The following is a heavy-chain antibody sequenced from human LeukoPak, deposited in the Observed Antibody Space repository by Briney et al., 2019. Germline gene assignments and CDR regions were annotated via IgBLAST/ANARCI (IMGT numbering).Heavy chain of an antibody. D-gene: IGHD3-22*01. CDR1: GYTFTGYY. CDR3: VGYYDSSGYQWSGDGGDY. CDR2: INPNSGGT. J-gene: IGHJ4*02. Sequence: ASVKVSCKASGYTFTGYYMHWVRQAPGQGLEWMGRINPNSGGTNYAQKFQGRVTMTRDTSISTAYMELGRLRSDDTAVYYCVGYYDSSGYQWSGDGGDYWGQGTLVTVSS. V-gene: IGHV1-2*06.